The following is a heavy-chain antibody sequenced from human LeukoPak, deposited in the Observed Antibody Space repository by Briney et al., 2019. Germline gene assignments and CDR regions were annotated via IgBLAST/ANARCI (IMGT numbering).Heavy chain of an antibody. D-gene: IGHD3-16*01. CDR2: ISGSGTYI. J-gene: IGHJ4*02. CDR1: GFTFSDHY. CDR3: ARERGSLAY. V-gene: IGHV3-21*01. Sequence: GGSLRLSCSASGFTFSDHYMDWVRQAPGKGLEWVSSISGSGTYIYYADSVKGRFTISRDNTKNSVSLQMSSLRAEDTAVYYCARERGSLAYWGQGTLVTVSS.